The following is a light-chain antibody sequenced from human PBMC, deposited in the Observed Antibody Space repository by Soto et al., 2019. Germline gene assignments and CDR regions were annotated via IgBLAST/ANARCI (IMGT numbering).Light chain of an antibody. J-gene: IGKJ1*01. CDR3: QQYGSSPRT. CDR2: GAY. CDR1: QSVSSY. Sequence: EIVFTQPPGTLSLSPGERATLSCRASQSVSSYLAWYQQKPGQAPRLLIYGAYNRATGIPDRFSGSGSGTDFTLTISRLEPEDFAVYYCQQYGSSPRTFGQGTKVDNK. V-gene: IGKV3-20*01.